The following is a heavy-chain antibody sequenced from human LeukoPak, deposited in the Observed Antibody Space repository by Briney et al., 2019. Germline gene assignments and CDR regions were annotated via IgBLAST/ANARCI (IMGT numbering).Heavy chain of an antibody. D-gene: IGHD1-1*01. CDR3: AKGQELDDGVFDS. J-gene: IGHJ4*02. CDR2: ISTDGTST. CDR1: GFSFSSHL. Sequence: GGSLRLSCAASGFSFSSHLMYWVRQAPGKGLVCVSRISTDGTSTNYADSVKGRFTISRDNSKNTLYLQLNSLRVEDTAIYYCAKGQELDDGVFDSWGQGTLVTVSS. V-gene: IGHV3-74*01.